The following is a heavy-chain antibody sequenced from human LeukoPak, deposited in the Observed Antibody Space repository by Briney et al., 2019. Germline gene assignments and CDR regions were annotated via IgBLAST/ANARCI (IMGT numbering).Heavy chain of an antibody. CDR2: IYHSGST. CDR3: ARSSCSSTSCSYFDY. V-gene: IGHV4-38-2*02. Sequence: PSESLSLTCTVSGYSISSGYYWGWIRQPPGKGLEWIGSIYHSGSTYYIPSLKSRVTISVDTSKNQFSLKLSSVTAADTAVYYCARSSCSSTSCSYFDYWGQGTLVTVSS. J-gene: IGHJ4*02. D-gene: IGHD2-2*01. CDR1: GYSISSGYY.